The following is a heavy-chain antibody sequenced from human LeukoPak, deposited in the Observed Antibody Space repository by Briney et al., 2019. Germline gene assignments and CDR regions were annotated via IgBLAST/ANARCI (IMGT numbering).Heavy chain of an antibody. CDR3: ARELSYSLLRSYYFDY. Sequence: PSQTLSLTCTVSGGSISSGDYYWSWIRQPPGKGLEWIGYIYYSGSTYYNPSLKSRVTISVDTSKNQFSLKLSSVTAADTAVYYCARELSYSLLRSYYFDYWGQGTLVTVSS. J-gene: IGHJ4*02. V-gene: IGHV4-30-4*08. D-gene: IGHD4-11*01. CDR2: IYYSGST. CDR1: GGSISSGDYY.